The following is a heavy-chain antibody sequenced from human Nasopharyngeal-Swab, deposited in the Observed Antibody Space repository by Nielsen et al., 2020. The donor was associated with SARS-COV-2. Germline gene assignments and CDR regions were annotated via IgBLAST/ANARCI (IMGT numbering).Heavy chain of an antibody. CDR3: ARVARYEEDY. D-gene: IGHD1-14*01. V-gene: IGHV3-74*01. J-gene: IGHJ4*02. CDR2: INSDGSST. CDR1: GFTFSNAW. Sequence: GESLKISCAASGFTFSNAWMNWVRQAPGKGLVWVSRINSDGSSTSYADSVKGRFTISRDNTKNTLYLQMNSLRAEDTAVYYCARVARYEEDYWGQGTLVTVSS.